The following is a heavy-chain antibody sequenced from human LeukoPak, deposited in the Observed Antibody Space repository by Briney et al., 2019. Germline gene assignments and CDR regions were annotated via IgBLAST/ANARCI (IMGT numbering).Heavy chain of an antibody. V-gene: IGHV5-51*01. CDR3: ARPGSSSQYGGAFDI. Sequence: GASLQISCKGSGSIFTSYWIGWVRPLPGKGLEWMGIIYPGDSDTRYSPSFQGQVTISADKSISTAYLQWSSLKASDTAMYYCARPGSSSQYGGAFDIWGQGTMVTVSS. CDR1: GSIFTSYW. D-gene: IGHD6-13*01. CDR2: IYPGDSDT. J-gene: IGHJ3*02.